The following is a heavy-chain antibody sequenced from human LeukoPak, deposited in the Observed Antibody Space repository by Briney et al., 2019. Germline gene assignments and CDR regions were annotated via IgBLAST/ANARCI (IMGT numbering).Heavy chain of an antibody. Sequence: GGXLKXSFKGSGCSFTTYWIGWVRRMPGKGGEWMGIIYPGDSETKYSASFQGQVTISADKYIKTTYLQWRSLKASDTATYYCARRAADSSSLGYWGQGTLVTVSS. CDR1: GCSFTTYW. CDR3: ARRAADSSSLGY. J-gene: IGHJ4*02. CDR2: IYPGDSET. V-gene: IGHV5-51*01. D-gene: IGHD6-6*01.